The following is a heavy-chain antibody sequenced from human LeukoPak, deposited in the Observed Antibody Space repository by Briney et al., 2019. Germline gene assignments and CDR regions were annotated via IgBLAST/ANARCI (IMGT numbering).Heavy chain of an antibody. Sequence: SETLSLTCSVSGDSISSSPEYWGWIRQSPGKGLEWIGEINHSGSTNYTPSLKSRVTISVDTSKNQFSLKLSSVTAADTAVYYCARGGDSSAYYLLDAFDIWGQGTMVTVSS. J-gene: IGHJ3*02. CDR2: INHSGST. V-gene: IGHV4-39*07. D-gene: IGHD3-22*01. CDR3: ARGGDSSAYYLLDAFDI. CDR1: GDSISSSPEY.